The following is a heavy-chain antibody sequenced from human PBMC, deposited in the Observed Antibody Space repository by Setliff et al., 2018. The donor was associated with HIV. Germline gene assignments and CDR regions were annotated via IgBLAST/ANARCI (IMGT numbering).Heavy chain of an antibody. D-gene: IGHD3-10*01. CDR3: ARKLRPGHGVDV. CDR1: GFTFSRDW. Sequence: PGGSLRLSCAASGFTFSRDWMHWVRQGPGKGLVWVARINSDGFKTNHADSVRGRFTISRDNAKNSMDLQMNSLRAEDTAIYYCARKLRPGHGVDVWGQGTTVTVSS. V-gene: IGHV3-74*01. CDR2: INSDGFKT. J-gene: IGHJ6*02.